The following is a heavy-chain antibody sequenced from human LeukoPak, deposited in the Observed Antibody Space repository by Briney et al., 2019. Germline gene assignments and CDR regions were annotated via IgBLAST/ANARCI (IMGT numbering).Heavy chain of an antibody. CDR2: ISRSGTSI. V-gene: IGHV3-21*06. J-gene: IGHJ6*03. D-gene: IGHD3-3*02. CDR3: ARDALLGMRWGQDYYYMDV. Sequence: PGGSLRLSCAASGFSVYSYNMKWVRLAPGKGLEWVSYISRSGTSIYYADSVKGRFTISRDNAKNSLILHLDSLRAEDTAMYYCARDALLGMRWGQDYYYMDVWGKGTMVSVSS. CDR1: GFSVYSYN.